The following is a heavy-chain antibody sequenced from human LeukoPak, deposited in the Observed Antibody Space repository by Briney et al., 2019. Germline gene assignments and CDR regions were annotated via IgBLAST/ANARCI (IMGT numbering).Heavy chain of an antibody. CDR1: GGSISSYY. J-gene: IGHJ2*01. D-gene: IGHD4-23*01. Sequence: SETLSLTCTVSGGSISSYYWSWIRQPPGKGLEWIGYIYYSGSTNYNPSLKSRVTISVDTSKNQFSLKLSSVTAADTAVYYCARSRRATVVTHHYWYFDLWGRGTLVTVSS. V-gene: IGHV4-59*01. CDR2: IYYSGST. CDR3: ARSRRATVVTHHYWYFDL.